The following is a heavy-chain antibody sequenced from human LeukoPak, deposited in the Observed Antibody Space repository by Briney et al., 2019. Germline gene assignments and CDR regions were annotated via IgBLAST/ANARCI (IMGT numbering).Heavy chain of an antibody. J-gene: IGHJ4*02. Sequence: SGTLSLTCAVYGGSFSGYYWSWIRQPPGKGLEWIGEINHSGSTNYNPSLKSRVTISVDTSKNQFSLKLSSVTAADTAVYYCARGGGGSYFYWGQGTLVTVSS. V-gene: IGHV4-34*01. CDR3: ARGGGGSYFY. D-gene: IGHD3-10*01. CDR1: GGSFSGYY. CDR2: INHSGST.